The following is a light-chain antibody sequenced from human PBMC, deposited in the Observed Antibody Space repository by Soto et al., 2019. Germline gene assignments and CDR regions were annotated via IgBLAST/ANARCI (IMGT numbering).Light chain of an antibody. Sequence: QSALTQPASVSGSPGQSISISCTGTRSDVGGYNYVSWYQQHPGKAPKLMIYEVSNRPSGVSNRFSASKSGNTASLTISGLQAEDEADYFCSSYTSSRTLIFAGGTKLTVL. CDR2: EVS. CDR1: RSDVGGYNY. CDR3: SSYTSSRTLI. V-gene: IGLV2-14*01. J-gene: IGLJ2*01.